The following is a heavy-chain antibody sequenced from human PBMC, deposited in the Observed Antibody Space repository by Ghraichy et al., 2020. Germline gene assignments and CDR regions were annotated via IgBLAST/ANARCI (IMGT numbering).Heavy chain of an antibody. CDR3: ATNWELIGAFDM. D-gene: IGHD1-26*01. J-gene: IGHJ3*02. V-gene: IGHV3-23*01. Sequence: LTCATSGFTFTSYAMSWVRQAPGKGLDWVSAITGSGVATYYADSVKGRFKISRDNSKNTLYLQMNSLRVEDTALYYCATNWELIGAFDMWGQGTMVTASS. CDR1: GFTFTSYA. CDR2: ITGSGVAT.